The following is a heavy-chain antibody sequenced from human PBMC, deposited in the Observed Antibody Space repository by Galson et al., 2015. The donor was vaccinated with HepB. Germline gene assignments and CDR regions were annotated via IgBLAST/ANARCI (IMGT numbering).Heavy chain of an antibody. J-gene: IGHJ4*02. CDR1: GFTFSSYA. V-gene: IGHV3-23*01. Sequence: SLRLSCAASGFTFSSYAMSWVRQAPGKGLEWVSAISGSGGSTYYADSVKGRFTISRDNSKNTLYLQMNSLRAEDTAVYYCAKDVITRVVPAAMGDYWGQGTLVTVSS. D-gene: IGHD2-2*01. CDR3: AKDVITRVVPAAMGDY. CDR2: ISGSGGST.